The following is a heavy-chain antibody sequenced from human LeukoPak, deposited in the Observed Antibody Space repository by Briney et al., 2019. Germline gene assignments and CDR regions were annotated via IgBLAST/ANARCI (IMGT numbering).Heavy chain of an antibody. J-gene: IGHJ1*01. CDR2: ISYDGSNK. Sequence: GGSLRLSCVASGFTFSSYAMHWVRQAPGKGLEWVAVISYDGSNKYYADSVKGRFTISRDNSKNTLYLQMNSLRAEDTAVYYCARDGPRYSSSPEYFQHWGQGTLVTVSS. CDR3: ARDGPRYSSSPEYFQH. CDR1: GFTFSSYA. D-gene: IGHD6-13*01. V-gene: IGHV3-30-3*01.